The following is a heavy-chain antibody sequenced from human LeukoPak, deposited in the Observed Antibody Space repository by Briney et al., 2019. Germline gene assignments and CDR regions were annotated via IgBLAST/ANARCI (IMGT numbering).Heavy chain of an antibody. D-gene: IGHD5-12*01. CDR2: IKSKTDGGTT. J-gene: IGHJ4*02. CDR3: TTDYPNSGYETFDY. Sequence: GGSLRLSCAASGFTFSNAWMSWVRQAPGKGLEWVGRIKSKTDGGTTDYAAPVKGRFTISRDESKNTLYLRMNGLKTEDTAVYYCTTDYPNSGYETFDYWGQGTLVTVSS. V-gene: IGHV3-15*01. CDR1: GFTFSNAW.